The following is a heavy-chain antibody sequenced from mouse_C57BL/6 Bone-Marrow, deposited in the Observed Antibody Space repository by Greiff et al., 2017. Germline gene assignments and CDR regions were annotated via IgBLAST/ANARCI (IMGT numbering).Heavy chain of an antibody. CDR2: IHPNSGST. CDR1: GYTFTSYW. Sequence: QVQLQQPGAELVKPGASVKLSCKASGYTFTSYWMHWVKQRPGQGLEWIGMIHPNSGSTNYNEKFKSKATLTVDNSSSTAYMQLSSLTSEDSAVYYCASPHYYGSSLYYYAMDYWGQGTSVTVSS. J-gene: IGHJ4*01. V-gene: IGHV1-64*01. CDR3: ASPHYYGSSLYYYAMDY. D-gene: IGHD1-1*01.